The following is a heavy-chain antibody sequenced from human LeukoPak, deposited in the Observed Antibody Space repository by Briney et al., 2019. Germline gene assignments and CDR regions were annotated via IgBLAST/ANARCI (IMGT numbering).Heavy chain of an antibody. Sequence: SETLSLTCTVSGGSISSFYWSWIRQPAGKGLEWIGRIYTSGSTNYNPSLKSRVTISVDKSKNQFSLKLSSVTAADTAVYYCARVYCGGDCYSFDYWGQGTLVTVSS. CDR3: ARVYCGGDCYSFDY. J-gene: IGHJ4*02. CDR1: GGSISSFY. CDR2: IYTSGST. V-gene: IGHV4-4*07. D-gene: IGHD2-21*02.